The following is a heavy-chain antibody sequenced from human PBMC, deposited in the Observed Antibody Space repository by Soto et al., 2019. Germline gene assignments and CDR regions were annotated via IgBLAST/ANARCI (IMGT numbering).Heavy chain of an antibody. V-gene: IGHV4-4*02. CDR2: IYHSGST. CDR3: ARVRESFQLQAWFDP. J-gene: IGHJ5*02. CDR1: SGSISSSNW. D-gene: IGHD1-7*01. Sequence: SETLSLTCAVSSGSISSSNWWSWVRQPPGKGLEWIGEIYHSGSTNYNPSLKSRVTISVDKSKNQFSLKLSSVTAADTAVYYCARVRESFQLQAWFDPWGQGTLVTVSS.